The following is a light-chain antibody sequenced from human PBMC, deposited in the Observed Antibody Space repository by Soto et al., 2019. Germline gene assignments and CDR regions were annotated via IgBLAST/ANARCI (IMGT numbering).Light chain of an antibody. Sequence: DIQMTQSPSTLSASVGDIVTITCWASQSISSWVAWYQQKPGKAPKLLIYKASSLESGVPSRFSGSGSGTEFTLTISSLQPDDCATYYCHQYNSYPRTFGQGIKGDIK. J-gene: IGKJ1*01. CDR3: HQYNSYPRT. V-gene: IGKV1-5*03. CDR1: QSISSW. CDR2: KAS.